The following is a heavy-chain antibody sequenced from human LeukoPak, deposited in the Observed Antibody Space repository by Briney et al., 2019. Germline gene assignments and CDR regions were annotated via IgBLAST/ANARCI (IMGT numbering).Heavy chain of an antibody. V-gene: IGHV3-73*01. CDR1: GFTFSGSA. D-gene: IGHD2-2*01. Sequence: GGSLKLSCAASGFTFSGSAMHWVRQASGKGLECVGRIRSKANSYATAYAASVKGRFTISRDDSKNTAYLQINSLKTEDTAVYYCSAIVVVADASAYHHYMDVWGKGTTVTVSS. CDR3: SAIVVVADASAYHHYMDV. J-gene: IGHJ6*03. CDR2: IRSKANSYAT.